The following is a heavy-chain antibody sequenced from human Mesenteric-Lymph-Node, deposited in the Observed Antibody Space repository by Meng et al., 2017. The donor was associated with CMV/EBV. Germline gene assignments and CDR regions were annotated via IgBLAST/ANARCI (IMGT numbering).Heavy chain of an antibody. CDR1: GYTFTSYD. J-gene: IGHJ6*02. CDR2: MNPNSGNT. V-gene: IGHV1-8*01. Sequence: ASVKVSCKTSGYTFTSYDVNWVRQATGQGLEWMGWMNPNSGNTGYAQKFQGRVTMTRNTSVSTAYMELRSLRSDDTAVYYCARDSDLGMDVWGQGTTVTVSS. CDR3: ARDSDLGMDV. D-gene: IGHD6-13*01.